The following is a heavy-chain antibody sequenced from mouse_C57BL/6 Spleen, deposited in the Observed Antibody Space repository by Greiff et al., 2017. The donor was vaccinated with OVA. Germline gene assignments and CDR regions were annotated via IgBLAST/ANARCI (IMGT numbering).Heavy chain of an antibody. J-gene: IGHJ1*03. Sequence: EVMLVESGGGLVQPGGSLKLSCAASGFTFSDYGMAWVRQAPRKGPEWVAFISNLAYSIYYADTVTGRFTISRANAKNTLYLEMSSLRSEDTAMYYCARHDYDRYFDVWGTGTTVTVSS. D-gene: IGHD2-4*01. V-gene: IGHV5-15*01. CDR3: ARHDYDRYFDV. CDR1: GFTFSDYG. CDR2: ISNLAYSI.